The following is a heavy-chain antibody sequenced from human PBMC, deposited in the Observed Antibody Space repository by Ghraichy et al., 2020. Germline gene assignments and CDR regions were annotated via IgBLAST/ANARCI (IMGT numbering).Heavy chain of an antibody. CDR2: INHSGST. CDR3: ASGDYDSSGYEYYYYYYGMDV. V-gene: IGHV4-34*01. CDR1: GGSFSGYY. Sequence: SETLSLTCAVYGGSFSGYYWSWIRQPPGKGLEWIGEINHSGSTNYNPSLKSRVTISVDTSKNQFSLKLSSVTAADTAVYYCASGDYDSSGYEYYYYYYGMDVWGQGTTVTVSS. J-gene: IGHJ6*02. D-gene: IGHD3-22*01.